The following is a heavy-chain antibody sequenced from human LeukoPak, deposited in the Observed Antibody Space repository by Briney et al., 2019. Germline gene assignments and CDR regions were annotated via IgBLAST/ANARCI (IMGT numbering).Heavy chain of an antibody. V-gene: IGHV4-34*01. J-gene: IGHJ4*02. CDR1: GGSFSGYY. Sequence: SETLSLTCAVYGGSFSGYYWSWIRQPPGKGLEWIGEINHSGSTNYNLSLKSRVTISIDTSKNQFSLKLSSVTAADTAVYYCARRRGGPYYYDSSGYKGFDYWGQGTLVTVSS. D-gene: IGHD3-22*01. CDR2: INHSGST. CDR3: ARRRGGPYYYDSSGYKGFDY.